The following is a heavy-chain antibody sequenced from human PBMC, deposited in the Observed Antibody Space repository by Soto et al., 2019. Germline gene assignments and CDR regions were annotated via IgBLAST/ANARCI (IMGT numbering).Heavy chain of an antibody. CDR2: IYYSGST. J-gene: IGHJ5*02. CDR1: CGSISSYY. D-gene: IGHD3-10*01. CDR3: ARQLFGRSVWFAP. V-gene: IGHV4-59*01. Sequence: SETLSLTCTVSCGSISSYYWSWIRQPPGKGLEWIGYIYYSGSTNYNPSLKSRVTISVDTSKNQFSLKLSSVTAADTAVYYCARQLFGRSVWFAPWAQGTLVTVS.